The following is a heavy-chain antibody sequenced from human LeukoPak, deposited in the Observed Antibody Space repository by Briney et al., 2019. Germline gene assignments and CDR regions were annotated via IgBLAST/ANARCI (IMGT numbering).Heavy chain of an antibody. D-gene: IGHD3-22*01. CDR2: IYYSGST. Sequence: SETLSFTCTVSGGSISSYYWSWIRQPPGKGLEWIGYIYYSGSTNYNPSLKSRATISVDTSKNQFSLKLSSVTAADTAVYYCARADDSSGYYFDAFDIWGQGTMVTVSS. CDR3: ARADDSSGYYFDAFDI. J-gene: IGHJ3*02. CDR1: GGSISSYY. V-gene: IGHV4-59*01.